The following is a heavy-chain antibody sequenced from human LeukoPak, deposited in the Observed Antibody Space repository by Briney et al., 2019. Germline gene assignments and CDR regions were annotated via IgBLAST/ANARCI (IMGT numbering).Heavy chain of an antibody. J-gene: IGHJ3*02. D-gene: IGHD2-2*01. CDR3: AKDVYCSSTSCSNAFDI. CDR1: GFTFSSYG. V-gene: IGHV3-30*02. Sequence: GGSLRLSCAASGFTFSSYGMHWVRQAPGKGLEWVAFIRYDGSNKYYADSVKGRFTISRDNSKNTLYLQMNSLRAEDTAVYYCAKDVYCSSTSCSNAFDIWGQGTMVTVSS. CDR2: IRYDGSNK.